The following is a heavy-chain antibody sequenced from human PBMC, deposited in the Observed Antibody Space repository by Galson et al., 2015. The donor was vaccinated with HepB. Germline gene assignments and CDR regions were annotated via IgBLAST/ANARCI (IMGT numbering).Heavy chain of an antibody. D-gene: IGHD1-1*01. V-gene: IGHV4-4*02. CDR1: GDSISSSHW. CDR3: ARHMSMPGTRGFDS. J-gene: IGHJ4*02. CDR2: IYLGGRT. Sequence: TLSLTCAVSGDSISSSHWWNWVRQPPGKGLEWIGEIYLGGRTHYNPSLNSRVTMSIDTSNNQFSLMLTSVTAADTAMYYCARHMSMPGTRGFDSWGQGTLVTVSS.